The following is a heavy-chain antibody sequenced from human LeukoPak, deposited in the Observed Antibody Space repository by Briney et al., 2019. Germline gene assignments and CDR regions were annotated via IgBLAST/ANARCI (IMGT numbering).Heavy chain of an antibody. CDR3: ARSGYYYDSSGYYYRPRGYYGMDV. D-gene: IGHD3-22*01. Sequence: KPSETLSLTCAVYGGSFSGYYWSWIRQPPGKGLEWIGEINHSGSTNYNPSLKSRVTISVDTPKNQFSLKLSSVTAADTAVYYCARSGYYYDSSGYYYRPRGYYGMDVWGQGTTVTVSS. J-gene: IGHJ6*02. V-gene: IGHV4-34*01. CDR2: INHSGST. CDR1: GGSFSGYY.